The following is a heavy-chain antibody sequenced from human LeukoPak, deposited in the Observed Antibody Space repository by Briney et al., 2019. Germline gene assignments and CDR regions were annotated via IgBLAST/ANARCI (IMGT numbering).Heavy chain of an antibody. D-gene: IGHD6-19*01. CDR2: IGGSGDST. CDR3: AKEPRTVAGTNFVY. Sequence: HPGGSLRLSCAASGFTFSTYAMSWVRQAPGEGLEWVSGIGGSGDSTYYADSVKGRFTISRDNSKNTLYLQMNSLRVEDTAVYYCAKEPRTVAGTNFVYWGQGTLVTVSS. J-gene: IGHJ4*02. CDR1: GFTFSTYA. V-gene: IGHV3-23*01.